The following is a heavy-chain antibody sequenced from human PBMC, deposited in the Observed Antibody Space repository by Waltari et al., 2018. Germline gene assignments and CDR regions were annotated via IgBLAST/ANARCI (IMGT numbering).Heavy chain of an antibody. CDR3: ARGGQGGFAGWFDP. D-gene: IGHD3-10*01. CDR1: GGTFSSYA. J-gene: IGHJ5*02. CDR2: TIPIFGTA. V-gene: IGHV1-69*12. Sequence: QVQLVQSGAEVKKPGSSVKVSCKASGGTFSSYAISWVRQAPGQGLEWMGVTIPIFGTANYEQKFQGRVTITADESTSTAYMERSSLRSEDTAWYYCARGGQGGFAGWFDPWGQGTLVTVSS.